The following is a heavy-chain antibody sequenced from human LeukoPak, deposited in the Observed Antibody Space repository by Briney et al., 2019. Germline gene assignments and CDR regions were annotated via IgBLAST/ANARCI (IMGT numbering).Heavy chain of an antibody. CDR1: GGSISSGDYY. Sequence: SQTLSLTCTVSGGSISSGDYYWSWLRQPPGKGLEWIGYIYHSGTTYYNPSLQSRVTISLDRSKNQFSLKLSSMTAADTAVYYCASGNTGYDRDAFDIWGQGTMVTVSS. CDR2: IYHSGTT. J-gene: IGHJ3*02. V-gene: IGHV4-30-2*01. D-gene: IGHD5-12*01. CDR3: ASGNTGYDRDAFDI.